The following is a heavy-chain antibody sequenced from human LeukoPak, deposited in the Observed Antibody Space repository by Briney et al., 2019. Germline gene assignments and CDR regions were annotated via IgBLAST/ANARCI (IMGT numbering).Heavy chain of an antibody. CDR1: GYTFSDYY. D-gene: IGHD2-2*01. J-gene: IGHJ6*02. Sequence: ASVKVSCTASGYTFSDYYMQWVRQAPGQGPEWMGWINANNGGTNYAQKFQGRVTMTRDTSISTAYMELSSLRSDDSAVYFCARDHCTSSGCYEDYYYGLDVWGQGTTVTVSS. CDR2: INANNGGT. V-gene: IGHV1-2*02. CDR3: ARDHCTSSGCYEDYYYGLDV.